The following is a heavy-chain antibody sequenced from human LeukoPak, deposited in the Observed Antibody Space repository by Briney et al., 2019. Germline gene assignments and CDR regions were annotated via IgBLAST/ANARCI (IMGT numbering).Heavy chain of an antibody. J-gene: IGHJ4*02. D-gene: IGHD3-22*01. CDR1: GGSISSGDYY. CDR2: IYYSGST. V-gene: IGHV4-30-4*08. Sequence: SQTLSLTCTVSGGSISSGDYYWSWIRQPPGKGLEWIGYIYYSGSTYYNPSPKSRVTISVDTSKNQFSLKLSSVTAADTAVYYCARRKSSGYYDWWGQGTLVTVSS. CDR3: ARRKSSGYYDW.